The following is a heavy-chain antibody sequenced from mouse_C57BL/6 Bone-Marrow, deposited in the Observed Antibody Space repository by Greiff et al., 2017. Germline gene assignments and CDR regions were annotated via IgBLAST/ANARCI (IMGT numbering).Heavy chain of an antibody. J-gene: IGHJ2*01. V-gene: IGHV1-63*01. Sequence: QVQLQQSGAELVRPGTSVKMSCKASGYTFTNYWIGWAKQRPGHGLEWIGDIYPGGGYTNYHEKFKGKATLTADKSSSTAYMQFSSLTSEDSAIYYCARSITTVVGNYFDYWGQGTTLTVSS. CDR1: GYTFTNYW. CDR2: IYPGGGYT. CDR3: ARSITTVVGNYFDY. D-gene: IGHD1-1*01.